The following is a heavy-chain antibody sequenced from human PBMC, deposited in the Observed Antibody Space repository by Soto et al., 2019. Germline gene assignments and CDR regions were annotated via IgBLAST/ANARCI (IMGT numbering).Heavy chain of an antibody. CDR3: ARSRTGTTYGGMDV. J-gene: IGHJ6*02. CDR1: GFAVSSNY. D-gene: IGHD1-7*01. Sequence: EVQLVEFGGDLDQPGGSLRLSCAASGFAVSSNYMTWVRQAPGKGLEWVSVIHSGGDTHYADSVRGRFTISRDNSKNTLYLQMNSLRAEDTAVYYCARSRTGTTYGGMDVWGQGTTVTVSS. CDR2: IHSGGDT. V-gene: IGHV3-66*01.